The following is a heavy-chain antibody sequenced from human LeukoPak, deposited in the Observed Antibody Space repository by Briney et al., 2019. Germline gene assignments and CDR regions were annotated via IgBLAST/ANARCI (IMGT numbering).Heavy chain of an antibody. CDR3: VRTPRTVTTRVFDY. CDR2: INPNSGGT. D-gene: IGHD4-17*01. Sequence: GASVKVSCTASGSTFTGYYMHWVRQAPGQGLEWMGWINPNSGGTNYAQKFQGRGTMTRDTSISTAYMELSRLRSDDTAVYYCVRTPRTVTTRVFDYWGQGTLVTVSS. J-gene: IGHJ4*02. CDR1: GSTFTGYY. V-gene: IGHV1-2*02.